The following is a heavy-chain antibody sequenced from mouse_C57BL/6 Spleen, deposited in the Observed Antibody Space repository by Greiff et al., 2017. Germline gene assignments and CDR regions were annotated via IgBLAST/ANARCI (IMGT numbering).Heavy chain of an antibody. CDR2: IYPGSGST. CDR3: AYYYGSSSAWFAY. V-gene: IGHV1-55*01. D-gene: IGHD1-1*01. J-gene: IGHJ3*01. Sequence: QVQLQQPGAELVKPGASVKMSCKASGYPFTSYWITWVKQRPGQGLEWIGDIYPGSGSTNYNEKFKSKATLTVDTSSSTAYMQLSSLTSEDSAVYYCAYYYGSSSAWFAYWGQGTLVTVSA. CDR1: GYPFTSYW.